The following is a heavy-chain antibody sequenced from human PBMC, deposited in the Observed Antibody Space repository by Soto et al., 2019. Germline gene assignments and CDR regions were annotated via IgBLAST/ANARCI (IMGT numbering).Heavy chain of an antibody. Sequence: SVKVSCKASGCTFTSYYMPWVRPAPVQGLEWMVILNPSGGSTSYAQKFQGRVTMNRETSTSTVYMELSSLKPEDTAVYYCARHLGPRPVAGIPPIGKFDYWGQGTRVTVSS. D-gene: IGHD6-19*01. CDR2: LNPSGGST. CDR1: GCTFTSYY. CDR3: ARHLGPRPVAGIPPIGKFDY. V-gene: IGHV1-46*01. J-gene: IGHJ4*02.